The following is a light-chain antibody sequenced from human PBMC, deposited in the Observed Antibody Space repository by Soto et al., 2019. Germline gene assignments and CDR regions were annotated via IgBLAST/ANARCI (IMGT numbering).Light chain of an antibody. CDR1: SSNIGNNA. Sequence: QSVLTQPPSVSEAPRQRVTISCSGSSSNIGNNAVNWYQQLPGKAPRLLIYYDDLLPSGVSDRFSGSKSGTSASLAIRGLQSEDEADYYWEAWDDSLNGQVFGTGTKVTAL. CDR2: YDD. V-gene: IGLV1-36*01. CDR3: EAWDDSLNGQV. J-gene: IGLJ1*01.